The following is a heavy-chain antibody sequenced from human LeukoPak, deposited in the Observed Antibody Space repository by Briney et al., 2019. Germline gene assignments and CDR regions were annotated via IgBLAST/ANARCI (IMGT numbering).Heavy chain of an antibody. J-gene: IGHJ4*02. V-gene: IGHV4-34*01. CDR1: GGSFSGYY. Sequence: PSETLSLTCAVYGGSFSGYYWSWIRQPPGKGLEWIGEINHSGSTNYNPSLKSRVTISVDTSKNQFSLKLSSVTAADTAVYYCAGRVGATIWTGMEFWGQGILVTVSS. CDR3: AGRVGATIWTGMEF. D-gene: IGHD1-26*01. CDR2: INHSGST.